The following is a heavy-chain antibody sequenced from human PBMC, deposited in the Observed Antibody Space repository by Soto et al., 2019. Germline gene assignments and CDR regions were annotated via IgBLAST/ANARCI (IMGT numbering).Heavy chain of an antibody. CDR3: ARTPREKCNRGRFDP. CDR1: GFTIRNYA. CDR2: ISGSGITT. Sequence: EVQMLESGGALVPRGGSLRLSYEVSGFTIRNYALSWVRQAPGKGLEWVSSISGSGITTYYADSVKGRFSISRDNSENTLYLHINGLRDEDTAVYFCARTPREKCNRGRFDPWGQGTLVTVSS. J-gene: IGHJ5*02. V-gene: IGHV3-23*01.